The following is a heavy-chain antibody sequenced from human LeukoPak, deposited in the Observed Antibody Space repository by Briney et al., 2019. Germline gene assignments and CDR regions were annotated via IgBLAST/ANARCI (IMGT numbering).Heavy chain of an antibody. CDR3: ARLDFWSGYFFDY. D-gene: IGHD3-3*01. Sequence: GGSLRPSCAASGFTVSSNYMSWVRQAPGKGLEWVSVLYNGGSTYYADSVKGRFTISRDNSKNTLYLQMNSLRAEDTAVYYCARLDFWSGYFFDYWGQGTLVTVSS. CDR2: LYNGGST. CDR1: GFTVSSNY. J-gene: IGHJ4*02. V-gene: IGHV3-53*01.